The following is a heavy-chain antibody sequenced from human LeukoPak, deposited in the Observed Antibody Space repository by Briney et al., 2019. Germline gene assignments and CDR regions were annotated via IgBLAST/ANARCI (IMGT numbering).Heavy chain of an antibody. J-gene: IGHJ4*02. V-gene: IGHV1-3*01. CDR2: INAGNGKT. D-gene: IGHD3-10*01. CDR3: ARYRGVLERYFDP. CDR1: GYTFTIYG. Sequence: ASVTVSFKGSGYTFTIYGMHWVGQAPGQRGERMGWINAGNGKTKYSQKFQGRGNITRHTSASTAYMELSSLRSEDTAVYYCARYRGVLERYFDPGGQGTPVTVYS.